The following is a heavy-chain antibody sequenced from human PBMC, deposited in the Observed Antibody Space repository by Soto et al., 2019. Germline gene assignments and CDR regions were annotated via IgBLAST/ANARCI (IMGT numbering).Heavy chain of an antibody. CDR2: SSRNGGST. V-gene: IGHV3-64*01. D-gene: IGHD1-26*01. CDR1: GFTFRSYV. J-gene: IGHJ4*02. Sequence: EVQVVESGGGLVQPGGSLRLSCAASGFTFRSYVMHWVRQAPGKGLENVSTSSRNGGSTYYANSVKGRFTISRDNSKNTLYLQMGSLRAEDMAVYYCAREGGRYYFDYWGQGTLVTVSS. CDR3: AREGGRYYFDY.